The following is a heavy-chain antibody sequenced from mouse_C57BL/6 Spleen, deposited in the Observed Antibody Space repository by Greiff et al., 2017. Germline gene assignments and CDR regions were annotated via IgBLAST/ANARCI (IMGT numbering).Heavy chain of an antibody. D-gene: IGHD2-4*01. V-gene: IGHV3-6*01. Sequence: EVHLVESGPGLVKPSQSLSLTCSVTGYSITSGYYWNWIRQFPGNKLEWMGYISYDGSNNYNPSLKNRISITRDTSKNHFFLKLNSVTTEDTATYYCARRYDYDAWFAYWGQGTLVTVSA. J-gene: IGHJ3*01. CDR1: GYSITSGYY. CDR3: ARRYDYDAWFAY. CDR2: ISYDGSN.